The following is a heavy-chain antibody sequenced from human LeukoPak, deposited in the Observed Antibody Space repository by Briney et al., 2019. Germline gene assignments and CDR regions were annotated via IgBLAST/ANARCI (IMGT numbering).Heavy chain of an antibody. D-gene: IGHD1-1*01. J-gene: IGHJ2*01. Sequence: SDTLSLTCAVSGYSISSSNWWGWIRQPPGKGLEGSGYIYYSESTYYNPSLKSRVSMSVDTSKNQFSLKLRSVTAVDTAVYYCARSRVTTGTTFDLWGRGTLVTVPS. V-gene: IGHV4-28*01. CDR1: GYSISSSNW. CDR2: IYYSEST. CDR3: ARSRVTTGTTFDL.